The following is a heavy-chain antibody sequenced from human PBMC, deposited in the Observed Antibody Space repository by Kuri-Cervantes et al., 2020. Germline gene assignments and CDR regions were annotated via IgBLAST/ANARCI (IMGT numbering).Heavy chain of an antibody. Sequence: ESLKTSCAVYGGSFSGYYWSWIRQPPGKGLEWIGEINHSGSTNYNPSLKSRVTISVDTSKNQFSLKLSSVTAADTAVYYCARGKALGDIWGQGTMVTVSS. D-gene: IGHD7-27*01. J-gene: IGHJ3*02. CDR3: ARGKALGDI. CDR1: GGSFSGYY. V-gene: IGHV4-34*01. CDR2: INHSGST.